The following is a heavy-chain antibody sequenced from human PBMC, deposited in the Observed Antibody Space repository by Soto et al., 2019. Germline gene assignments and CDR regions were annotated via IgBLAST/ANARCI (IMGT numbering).Heavy chain of an antibody. V-gene: IGHV4-4*02. CDR3: ASWFGSSYAFNY. Sequence: SETLSLTCAVSGDSISSNNWWSWVRQPPGKGLEWIGEIYHSGSTHYNPSLKSRVTISVDTSKDQFSLRLRSVTAADTAVYYCASWFGSSYAFNYWGQGTLVTVSS. J-gene: IGHJ4*02. D-gene: IGHD5-18*01. CDR2: IYHSGST. CDR1: GDSISSNNW.